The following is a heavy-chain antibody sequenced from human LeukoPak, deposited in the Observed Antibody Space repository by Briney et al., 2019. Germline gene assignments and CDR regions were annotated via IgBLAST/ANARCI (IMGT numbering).Heavy chain of an antibody. CDR3: AKDRHCSGGSCYPGPYYYGMDV. CDR1: GFTVSSNY. D-gene: IGHD2-15*01. V-gene: IGHV3-53*05. Sequence: PGGSLRLSCAASGFTVSSNYMSWVRQAPGKGLEWVSVIYSGGSTYYADSVKGRFTISRDNSKNTLYLQMNSLRAEDTAVYYCAKDRHCSGGSCYPGPYYYGMDVWGQGTTVTVSS. CDR2: IYSGGST. J-gene: IGHJ6*02.